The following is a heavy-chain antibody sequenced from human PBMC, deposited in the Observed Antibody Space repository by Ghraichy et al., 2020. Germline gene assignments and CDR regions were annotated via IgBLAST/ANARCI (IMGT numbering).Heavy chain of an antibody. CDR2: IYWNDDK. J-gene: IGHJ5*02. D-gene: IGHD2-2*01. V-gene: IGHV2-5*01. Sequence: SGPTLVKPTQTLTLTCTFSGFSLSTSGVGVGWIRQPPGKALEWLALIYWNDDKRYSPSLKSRLTITKDTSKNQVVLTMTNMDPVDTATYYCAHRPLVKDIVVVPAAIAVGWFDPWGQGTLVTVSS. CDR1: GFSLSTSGVG. CDR3: AHRPLVKDIVVVPAAIAVGWFDP.